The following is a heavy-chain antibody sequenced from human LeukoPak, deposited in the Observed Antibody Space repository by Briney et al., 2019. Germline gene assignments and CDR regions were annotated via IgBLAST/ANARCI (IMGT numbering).Heavy chain of an antibody. V-gene: IGHV4-59*08. Sequence: SETLSLACTVSGGSISSYYWNWIRQPPGKGPEWIGYIYYTGSTNYRPSLKSRVTISVDTSRNQFSLKLGSVTAADTAVYYCVRQDVVVITAATYYYGMDVWGQGTTVTVSS. CDR3: VRQDVVVITAATYYYGMDV. D-gene: IGHD2-2*01. CDR1: GGSISSYY. J-gene: IGHJ6*02. CDR2: IYYTGST.